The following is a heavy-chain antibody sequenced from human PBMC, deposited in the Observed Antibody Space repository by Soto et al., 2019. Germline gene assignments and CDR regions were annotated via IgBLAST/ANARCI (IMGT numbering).Heavy chain of an antibody. CDR2: IIPIFGTA. Sequence: QVQLVQSGAEVKKPGSSVKVSRKASGGTFSSYAISWVRHAPGQGLEWIGGIIPIFGTANYAQKFQGRVTITADKSTSTAYMELSSLRSEDTAVYYCARDPGRLRRDGYNSFDYWGQGTLVTVSS. CDR3: ARDPGRLRRDGYNSFDY. CDR1: GGTFSSYA. D-gene: IGHD5-12*01. V-gene: IGHV1-69*06. J-gene: IGHJ4*02.